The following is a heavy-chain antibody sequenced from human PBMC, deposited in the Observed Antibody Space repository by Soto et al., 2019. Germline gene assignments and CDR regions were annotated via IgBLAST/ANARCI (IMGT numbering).Heavy chain of an antibody. V-gene: IGHV3-30*18. CDR2: ISYDGSNK. D-gene: IGHD5-12*01. Sequence: QVQLVESGGGVVQPGRSLRLSCAASRFTFSNYGMHWVRQTPGKGLEWVAVISYDGSNKYYADSVKGRLTISRDNGKKTLFLQMNSLRAEDTAVVYCWKDGYHYLGYWGQGTLGMVSS. CDR1: RFTFSNYG. J-gene: IGHJ4*02. CDR3: WKDGYHYLGY.